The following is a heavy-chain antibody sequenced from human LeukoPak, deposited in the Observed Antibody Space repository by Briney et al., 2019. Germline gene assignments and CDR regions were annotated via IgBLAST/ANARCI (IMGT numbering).Heavy chain of an antibody. J-gene: IGHJ4*02. CDR3: AKDRGMVGASVRAFDY. Sequence: GGSLRLSCAASGFTFRNHAMNWVRQAPGKGLEWVSVISGSGETTYYADSVKGRFTISRDNSQNTLYLQMSSLRGEDTALFYCAKDRGMVGASVRAFDYWGQGTLVTVSS. D-gene: IGHD1-26*01. CDR2: ISGSGETT. V-gene: IGHV3-23*01. CDR1: GFTFRNHA.